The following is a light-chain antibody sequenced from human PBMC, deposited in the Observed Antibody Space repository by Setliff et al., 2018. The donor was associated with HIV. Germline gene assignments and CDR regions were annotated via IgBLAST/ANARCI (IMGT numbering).Light chain of an antibody. V-gene: IGLV8-61*01. J-gene: IGLJ3*02. Sequence: QTVVTQAPSFSVSPGGTVTLTCGLSSGSVSTSYYPSWYQQTPGQAPRTLIYSTNTRSSGVPDRFSGSILGNKAALTITGAQADDESDYYCVLYMGSGIWEFGGGTKVTVL. CDR3: VLYMGSGIWE. CDR2: STN. CDR1: SGSVSTSYY.